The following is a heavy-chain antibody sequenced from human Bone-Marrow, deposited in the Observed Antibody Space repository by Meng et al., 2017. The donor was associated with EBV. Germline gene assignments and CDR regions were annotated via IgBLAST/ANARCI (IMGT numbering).Heavy chain of an antibody. CDR2: IKHSGST. CDR3: ARATGGSTGYFR. Sequence: QVHPQQWGAGLLKPSETLSLTCVVNGGSLSGFSWSWIRQAPGKGLEWIGEIKHSGSTNYNPSLKNRVTISVDPSKNQFSLRLSSVTAADTAVYYCARATGGSTGYFRWGQGTLVTVSS. J-gene: IGHJ4*02. V-gene: IGHV4-34*01. D-gene: IGHD3-9*01. CDR1: GGSLSGFS.